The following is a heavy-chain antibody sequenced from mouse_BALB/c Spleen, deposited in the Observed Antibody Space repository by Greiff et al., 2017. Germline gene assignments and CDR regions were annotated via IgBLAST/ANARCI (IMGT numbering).Heavy chain of an antibody. CDR3: ARQDYYGSSYDYYAMDY. V-gene: IGHV5-12-1*01. D-gene: IGHD1-1*01. J-gene: IGHJ4*01. CDR1: GFAFSSYD. CDR2: ISSGGGST. Sequence: DVMLVESGGGLVKPGGSLKLSCAASGFAFSSYDMSWVRQTPEKRLEWVAYISSGGGSTYYPDTVKGRFTISRDNAKNTLYLQMSSLKSEDTAMYYCARQDYYGSSYDYYAMDYWGQGTSVTVSS.